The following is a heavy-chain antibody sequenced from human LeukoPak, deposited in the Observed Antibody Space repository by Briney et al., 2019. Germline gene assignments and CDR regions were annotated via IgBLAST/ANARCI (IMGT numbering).Heavy chain of an antibody. CDR1: GFTVSSNY. Sequence: GGSLRLSCAAPGFTVSSNYMSWVRQAPGKGLEWVSVIYDSGTTYYADSVKGRFLIFRDTSKNTVDLQMNSLRVEDTAVYYCAGRRSSGWYAYWGQGTLVTVSS. D-gene: IGHD6-19*01. J-gene: IGHJ4*02. CDR2: IYDSGTT. V-gene: IGHV3-53*01. CDR3: AGRRSSGWYAY.